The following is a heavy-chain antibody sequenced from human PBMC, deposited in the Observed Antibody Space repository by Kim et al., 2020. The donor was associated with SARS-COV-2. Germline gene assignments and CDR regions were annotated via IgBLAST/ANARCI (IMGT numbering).Heavy chain of an antibody. V-gene: IGHV3-33*06. D-gene: IGHD2-15*01. J-gene: IGHJ4*02. Sequence: FTISRDNSKNTLYLQMNSLRAEETAVYYCAKEGGGGCSGGSCYLGEFFDYWGQGTLVTVSS. CDR3: AKEGGGGCSGGSCYLGEFFDY.